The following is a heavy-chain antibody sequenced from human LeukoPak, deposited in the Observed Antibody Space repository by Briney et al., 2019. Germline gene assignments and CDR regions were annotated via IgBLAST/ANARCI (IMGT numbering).Heavy chain of an antibody. V-gene: IGHV3-74*01. CDR3: ARDTGWYFDL. D-gene: IGHD4-17*01. CDR2: ITGDGSST. CDR1: GFTFSGYW. J-gene: IGHJ2*01. Sequence: GGSLRLSCAASGFTFSGYWMHWVRLPPGKGLVWVSRITGDGSSTTYADSVKGRFTISRDNAKNTLYLQIISLRAEDTAVYYCARDTGWYFDLWGRGTLVTVSS.